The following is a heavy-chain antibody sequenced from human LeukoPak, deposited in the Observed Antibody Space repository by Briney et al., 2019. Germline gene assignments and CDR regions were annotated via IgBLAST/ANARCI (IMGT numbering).Heavy chain of an antibody. J-gene: IGHJ5*02. Sequence: VRLSWEAGGSALSRDGVSWVREAPAQGLKWMGGIIPIFGTANYAQKFQGRVTITTDESTSTAYMELSSLRSEDTAVYYCARETVGTVRGDATPWFDPWGQGTLVTVSS. CDR1: GSALSRDG. CDR2: IIPIFGTA. V-gene: IGHV1-69*05. CDR3: ARETVGTVRGDATPWFDP. D-gene: IGHD4-17*01.